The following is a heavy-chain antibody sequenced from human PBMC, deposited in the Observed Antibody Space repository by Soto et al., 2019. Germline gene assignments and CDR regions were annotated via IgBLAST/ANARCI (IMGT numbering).Heavy chain of an antibody. J-gene: IGHJ4*02. CDR2: IGSSGDST. Sequence: EVQLLESGGGLVQPGGSLRLSCAASGFTFSSFATSWVRQAPGKGLEWVSTIGSSGDSTYYADSVKGRFTISRDNSKNTLYLQVNSVGAEDAAVYYCVRGQGARSNTDFDYWGQGTLVTVSS. CDR1: GFTFSSFA. V-gene: IGHV3-23*01. D-gene: IGHD4-4*01. CDR3: VRGQGARSNTDFDY.